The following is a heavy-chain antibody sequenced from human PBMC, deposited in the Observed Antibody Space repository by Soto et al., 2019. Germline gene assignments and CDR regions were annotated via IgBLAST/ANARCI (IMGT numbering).Heavy chain of an antibody. V-gene: IGHV3-21*01. CDR2: ISSSSSYI. D-gene: IGHD1-26*01. Sequence: EVQLVESGGGLVKPGGSLRLSCAASGFTFSSYSMNWVRQAPGKGLEWVSSISSSSSYIYYADSVKGRFTISRDNAKNSLYLQMNSLRAEDTAVYYCARDLESSIVGALYYYYGMDVWGQGSTVTVPS. CDR1: GFTFSSYS. J-gene: IGHJ6*02. CDR3: ARDLESSIVGALYYYYGMDV.